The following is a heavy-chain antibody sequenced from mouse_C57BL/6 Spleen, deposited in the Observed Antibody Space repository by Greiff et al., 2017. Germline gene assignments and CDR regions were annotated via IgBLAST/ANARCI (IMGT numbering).Heavy chain of an antibody. Sequence: EVQVVESGGGLVKPGGSLKLSCAASGFTFSSYAMSWVRQTPEKRLEWVATISDGGSYTYYPDNVKGRFTISRDNAKNNLYLQMSHLKSEDTAMYYCASWCFAYWGQGTLVTVSA. J-gene: IGHJ3*01. CDR3: ASWCFAY. CDR1: GFTFSSYA. V-gene: IGHV5-4*01. CDR2: ISDGGSYT. D-gene: IGHD1-1*02.